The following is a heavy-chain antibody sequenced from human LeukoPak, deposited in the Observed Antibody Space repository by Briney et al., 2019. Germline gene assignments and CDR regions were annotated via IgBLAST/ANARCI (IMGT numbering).Heavy chain of an antibody. CDR2: INGDGSST. CDR1: GFTFSSYW. CDR3: ARVGVFANYCSGGSCYMDY. D-gene: IGHD2-15*01. Sequence: PGGSLRLSCAASGFTFSSYWMHWVRQAPGKGLVWVSRINGDGSSTSYADSVKGRFTISRDNAKNTLYLQMNSLRAEDTAVYYCARVGVFANYCSGGSCYMDYWGQGTLVTVSS. J-gene: IGHJ4*02. V-gene: IGHV3-74*01.